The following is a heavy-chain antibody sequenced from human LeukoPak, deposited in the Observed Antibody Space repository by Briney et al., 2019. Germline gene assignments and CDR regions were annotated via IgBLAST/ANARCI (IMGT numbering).Heavy chain of an antibody. D-gene: IGHD4-17*01. J-gene: IGHJ6*03. Sequence: SETLSLTCTVSGGSISSYYWSWIRQPPGKGLEWIGYIYYSGSTNYNPSLKSRVTISVDTPKNQFSLKLSSVTAADTAGYYCARVGTVTTRPYYYYMDVWGKGTTVTVSS. V-gene: IGHV4-59*01. CDR1: GGSISSYY. CDR3: ARVGTVTTRPYYYYMDV. CDR2: IYYSGST.